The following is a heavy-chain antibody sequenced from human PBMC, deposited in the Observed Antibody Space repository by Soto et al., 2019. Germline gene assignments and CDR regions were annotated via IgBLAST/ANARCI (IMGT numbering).Heavy chain of an antibody. V-gene: IGHV3-23*01. D-gene: IGHD6-13*01. Sequence: EGSLILSCAASEFTFSTCAMSWVRQAPGKGLEWVSAISGSGGSTYYADSVKGRFTISRDTSKSTLYLQMNSLRAEDTALYYCAKSYSSNWYDYFDCWGQGTLVTVSS. CDR2: ISGSGGST. CDR3: AKSYSSNWYDYFDC. J-gene: IGHJ4*02. CDR1: EFTFSTCA.